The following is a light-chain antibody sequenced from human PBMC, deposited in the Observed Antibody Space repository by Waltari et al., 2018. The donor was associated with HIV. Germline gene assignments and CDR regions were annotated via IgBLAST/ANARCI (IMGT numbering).Light chain of an antibody. CDR1: SSDVGGYKY. V-gene: IGLV2-23*02. CDR2: DVS. CDR3: CSYAGSSTLL. Sequence: QSALTQPASVSGSPGQSITISCTGASSDVGGYKYVSWYQHPPGKAPKLMIYDVSARPSGVSNRFSGSKSGNTAALTISGLQAEDEADYYCCSYAGSSTLLFGGGTKVTVL. J-gene: IGLJ3*02.